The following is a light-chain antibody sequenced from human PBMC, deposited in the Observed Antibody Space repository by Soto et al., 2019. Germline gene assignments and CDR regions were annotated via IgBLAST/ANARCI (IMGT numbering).Light chain of an antibody. V-gene: IGKV3-20*01. J-gene: IGKJ5*01. CDR2: GAS. CDR3: QQYGSPIT. Sequence: EIVLTQSPGTLSLSPGERATLSWRASQSVSSNYLAWYQQKPGQAPRLLIYGASSRATGIPDRFSGSGSGTDFTLTISRLEPEDFAVYYCQQYGSPITFGQGTRLEIK. CDR1: QSVSSNY.